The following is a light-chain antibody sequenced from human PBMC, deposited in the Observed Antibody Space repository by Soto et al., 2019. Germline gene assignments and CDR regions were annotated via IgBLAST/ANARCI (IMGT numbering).Light chain of an antibody. J-gene: IGKJ5*01. CDR3: QHYGTSSPIT. Sequence: EIVLTQSPGTLSLSPGERATLSCRASRSVSNNYLAWYQHKPGQTPRLLIYDTSTRATGVPTRFSGSGSGTDFTLTISRLEPEDFAVYYCQHYGTSSPITFGQGTRLEIK. CDR2: DTS. CDR1: RSVSNNY. V-gene: IGKV3-20*01.